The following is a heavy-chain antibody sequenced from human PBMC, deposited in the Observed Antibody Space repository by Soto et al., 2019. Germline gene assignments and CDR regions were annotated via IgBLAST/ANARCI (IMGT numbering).Heavy chain of an antibody. V-gene: IGHV6-1*01. CDR1: GDSVSSNSAG. D-gene: IGHD3-10*01. J-gene: IGHJ6*02. CDR2: TYYKSKWNN. Sequence: SQTLSLTCAISGDSVSSNSAGWNWIRQSPSRGLEWLGRTYYKSKWNNDYALSVRSRITINPDTSKNQFSLHLYSVTPEDTAVYYCTGITWFRGMDVWGQGTPVTVSS. CDR3: TGITWFRGMDV.